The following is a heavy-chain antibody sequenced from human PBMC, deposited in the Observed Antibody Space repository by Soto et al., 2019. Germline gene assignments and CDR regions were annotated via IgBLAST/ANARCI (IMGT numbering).Heavy chain of an antibody. V-gene: IGHV4-30-4*01. CDR2: IYYSGST. CDR1: GGSISSGDYY. CDR3: ARASVILSYYHGMDV. Sequence: QVQLQESGPGLVKSSQTLSLTCTVSGGSISSGDYYWSWIRQPPGKGLEWIGYIYYSGSTYYNPSLKSRVTISIDTSKNQFSLKLSSVTAADTAVYYCARASVILSYYHGMDVWGQGTTVTVSS. J-gene: IGHJ6*02.